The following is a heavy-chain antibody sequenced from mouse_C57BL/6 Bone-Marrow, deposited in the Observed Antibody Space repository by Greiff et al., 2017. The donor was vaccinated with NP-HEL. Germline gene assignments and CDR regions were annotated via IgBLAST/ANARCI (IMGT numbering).Heavy chain of an antibody. J-gene: IGHJ4*01. V-gene: IGHV1-72*01. CDR1: GYNFTSYW. CDR2: IDPNSGGT. CDR3: ARPTWAYYAMDY. Sequence: QVQLQQPGAELVKPGASVKLSCKASGYNFTSYWMHWVKQRPGRGLEWIGRIDPNSGGTKYNEKFKSKATLTVDKPSSTAYMQLSSLTSKDSAVYECARPTWAYYAMDYWGQGTSVTVSS.